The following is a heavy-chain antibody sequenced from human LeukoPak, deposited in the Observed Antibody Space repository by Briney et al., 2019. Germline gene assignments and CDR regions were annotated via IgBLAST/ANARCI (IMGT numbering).Heavy chain of an antibody. CDR3: ARDARYYDILTGPYYYGMDV. CDR1: GYTFTGYY. V-gene: IGHV1-46*01. CDR2: INPSGGST. J-gene: IGHJ6*02. D-gene: IGHD3-9*01. Sequence: ASVKVSCKASGYTFTGYYMHWVRQAPGQGLEWMGIINPSGGSTSYAQKFQGRVTMTRDTSTSTVYMELSSLRSEDTAVYYCARDARYYDILTGPYYYGMDVWGQGTTVTVSS.